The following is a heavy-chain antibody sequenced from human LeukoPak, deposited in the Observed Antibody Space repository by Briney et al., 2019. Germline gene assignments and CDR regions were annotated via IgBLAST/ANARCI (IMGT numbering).Heavy chain of an antibody. Sequence: GGSLRLSCAASGFTFSSYAMSWVRQAPGKGLEWVSVIYSGGGTYYADSVKGRFTISRDSSKNTLYLQMISLKTEDTAVYYCASSIDGDYREFDYWGQGTLVTVSS. CDR2: IYSGGGT. CDR1: GFTFSSYA. J-gene: IGHJ4*02. D-gene: IGHD4-17*01. V-gene: IGHV3-66*01. CDR3: ASSIDGDYREFDY.